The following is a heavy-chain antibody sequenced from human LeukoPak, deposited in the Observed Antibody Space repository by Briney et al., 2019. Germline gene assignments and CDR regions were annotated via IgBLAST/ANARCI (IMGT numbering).Heavy chain of an antibody. D-gene: IGHD3-16*02. CDR2: IYYSGGT. J-gene: IGHJ4*02. CDR1: GGSISSSSYY. V-gene: IGHV4-39*01. CDR3: ARHVAINDYVWGSYRPYYFDY. Sequence: PSETLSLTCTVSGGSISSSSYYWGWIRQPPGKGLEWIGSIYYSGGTYYNPSLKSRVTISVDTSKNQFSLKLSSVTAADTAVYYCARHVAINDYVWGSYRPYYFDYWGQGTLVTVSS.